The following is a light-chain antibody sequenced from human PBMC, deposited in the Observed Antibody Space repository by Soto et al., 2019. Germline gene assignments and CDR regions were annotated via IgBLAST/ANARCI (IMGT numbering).Light chain of an antibody. J-gene: IGKJ1*01. CDR1: QSVSSSY. V-gene: IGKV3-20*01. CDR3: QQYGDSSWT. CDR2: GSS. Sequence: EIVLTQSPGTLSSSPGERPTLSCRASQSVSSSYLAWYQHRPGQAPRLLIYGSSRSATGIPDRFGGSGSGTDFTLTISRLEPEDFAVYYCQQYGDSSWTFGQGTQVEIK.